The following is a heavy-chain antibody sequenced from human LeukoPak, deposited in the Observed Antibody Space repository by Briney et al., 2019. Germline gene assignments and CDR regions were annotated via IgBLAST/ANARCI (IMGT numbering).Heavy chain of an antibody. CDR1: GESLNDYY. D-gene: IGHD2-15*01. V-gene: IGHV4-34*01. J-gene: IGHJ1*01. CDR2: ITHNGST. Sequence: PSETLSLTCGVHGESLNDYYWTWIRQSPAKGLEWIGEITHNGSTTFNPSLKSRLPISVDTSKNQFSLKLTSVTAADASVYFCARGFCRGESCSSAEYFQHWGPGTLVTVSS. CDR3: ARGFCRGESCSSAEYFQH.